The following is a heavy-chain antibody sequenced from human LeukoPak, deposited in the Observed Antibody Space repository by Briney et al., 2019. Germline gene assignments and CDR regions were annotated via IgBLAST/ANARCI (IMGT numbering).Heavy chain of an antibody. D-gene: IGHD6-19*01. Sequence: GGSLRLSCTAPGFTFGDYLMSWFGQAPGKGLEWIGFISGGTTEYAASVKGRFTISRDDSTSIAYLQMNSLTTEDTAVYYCSRGSGWLSVYWGQGTLVTVSS. CDR2: ISGGTT. CDR3: SRGSGWLSVY. J-gene: IGHJ4*02. V-gene: IGHV3-49*03. CDR1: GFTFGDYL.